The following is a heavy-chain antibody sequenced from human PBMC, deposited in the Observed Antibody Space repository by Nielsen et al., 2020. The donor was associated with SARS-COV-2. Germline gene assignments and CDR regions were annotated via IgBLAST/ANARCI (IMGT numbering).Heavy chain of an antibody. Sequence: GESLKISCAASGFTFSSYGMSWVRQAPGKGLEWVAHISGAGRSTDYADSVKGRFTISRDNSKDTLYLQMHGLRADDTGIYFCAKKYSNTWFSFSFEYWGQGTPVTVSS. CDR1: GFTFSSYG. CDR3: AKKYSNTWFSFSFEY. D-gene: IGHD1/OR15-1a*01. V-gene: IGHV3-23*01. J-gene: IGHJ4*02. CDR2: ISGAGRST.